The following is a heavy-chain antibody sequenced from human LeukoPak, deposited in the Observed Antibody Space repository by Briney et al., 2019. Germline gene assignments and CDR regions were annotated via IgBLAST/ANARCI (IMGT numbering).Heavy chain of an antibody. Sequence: GSLRLSCAASGFTFSSYSMNWVRQAPGKGLEWVSSISSSSSHIYYADSVKGRFTISRDNAKNSLYLQMNSLRAEDTAVYYCARGSAVAVHYWGQGTLVTVSS. V-gene: IGHV3-21*01. D-gene: IGHD6-19*01. CDR3: ARGSAVAVHY. J-gene: IGHJ4*02. CDR1: GFTFSSYS. CDR2: ISSSSSHI.